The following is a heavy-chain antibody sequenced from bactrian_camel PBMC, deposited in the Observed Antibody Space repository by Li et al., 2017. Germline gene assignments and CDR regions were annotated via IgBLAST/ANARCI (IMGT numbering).Heavy chain of an antibody. J-gene: IGHJ4*01. V-gene: IGHV3S63*01. D-gene: IGHD1*01. CDR1: GYTSAGYC. CDR2: ISPGDGRT. CDR3: AAAPICAMKMATNERLYRY. Sequence: QVQLVESGGAPVQTGGSLRLSCAASGYTSAGYCMGWFRQAPGKEREGVAIISPGDGRTYYADAVKGRFTISQDNIKKTAYLQMTSLKPEDTAMYYCAAAPICAMKMATNERLYRYWGQGTQVTVS.